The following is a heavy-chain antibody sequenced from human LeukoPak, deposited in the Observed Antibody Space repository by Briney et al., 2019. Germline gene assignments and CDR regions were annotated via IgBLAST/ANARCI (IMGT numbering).Heavy chain of an antibody. J-gene: IGHJ5*02. V-gene: IGHV1-2*02. CDR2: INPNTGGA. Sequence: ASVKVSCKASGYTFTDHYIQWGRQAPGQGLEWMGWINPNTGGANCAQKFQGRVTMTRDTSISTAYMELSRLRSDDTAVYYCAREVSGYGAVGFVPWGQGTLVTVSS. CDR1: GYTFTDHY. CDR3: AREVSGYGAVGFVP. D-gene: IGHD4-17*01.